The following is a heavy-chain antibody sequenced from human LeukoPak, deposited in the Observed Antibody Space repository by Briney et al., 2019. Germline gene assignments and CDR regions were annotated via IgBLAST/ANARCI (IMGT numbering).Heavy chain of an antibody. CDR2: ISSSSSYI. J-gene: IGHJ4*02. Sequence: GGSRRLSCAASGFTFSSYSMNWVRQAPGKGLQCVSSISSSSSYIYYADSVKGRFPISRDNAKNSLYPQMNSMRAEDTAVYYCARDPSTIYNSGSYGDYWGQGTLVTVSS. V-gene: IGHV3-21*01. CDR3: ARDPSTIYNSGSYGDY. D-gene: IGHD1-26*01. CDR1: GFTFSSYS.